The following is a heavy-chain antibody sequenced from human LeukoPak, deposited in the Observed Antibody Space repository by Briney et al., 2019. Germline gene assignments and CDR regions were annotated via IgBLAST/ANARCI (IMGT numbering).Heavy chain of an antibody. J-gene: IGHJ3*02. CDR2: ISSSSSYI. Sequence: GGSLRLSCAASGFTFSIYSMNWVRQAPGKGLEWVSSISSSSSYIYYADSVKGRFTISRDNAKNSLYLQMNSLRAEDTAVYYCARGESGDIFDIWGQGTMVTVSS. CDR3: ARGESGDIFDI. D-gene: IGHD2-21*01. V-gene: IGHV3-21*04. CDR1: GFTFSIYS.